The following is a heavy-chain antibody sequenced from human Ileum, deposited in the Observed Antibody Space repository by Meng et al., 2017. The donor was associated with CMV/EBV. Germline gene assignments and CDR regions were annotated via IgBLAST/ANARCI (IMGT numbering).Heavy chain of an antibody. CDR2: IYYGGST. J-gene: IGHJ4*02. D-gene: IGHD6-13*01. Sequence: SGGSNSSGGYYWSWIRQHPGKGLEWIGYIYYGGSTHYNPSLKSRVTISLDTSQNQFSLNLSSVTAADTAVYYCARRSAAITSGGFDYWGQGTLVTVSS. V-gene: IGHV4-31*02. CDR1: GGSNSSGGYY. CDR3: ARRSAAITSGGFDY.